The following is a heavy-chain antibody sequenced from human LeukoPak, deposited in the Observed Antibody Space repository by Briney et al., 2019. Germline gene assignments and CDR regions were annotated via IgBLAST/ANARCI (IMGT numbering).Heavy chain of an antibody. V-gene: IGHV3-43*02. CDR2: ISADGGST. CDR1: GLTFHDYA. Sequence: GGSLRLSCVASGLTFHDYAMHWVRQAPGKGLEWVSLISADGGSTFYADSVRGRFSISRDNSKNSLYLQMNSLRTEDTAKYYCAKESGKFDYWGQGTLVAVSS. J-gene: IGHJ4*02. CDR3: AKESGKFDY.